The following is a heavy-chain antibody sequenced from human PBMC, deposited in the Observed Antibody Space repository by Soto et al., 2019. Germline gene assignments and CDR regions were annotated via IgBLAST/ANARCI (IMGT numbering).Heavy chain of an antibody. CDR1: GYTFTSYD. CDR2: MNPNSGNT. D-gene: IGHD6-19*01. Sequence: ASVKVSCKASGYTFTSYDINWVRQATGQGLEWMGWMNPNSGNTGYAQKFQGRVTMTRNTSISTAYMELSSLRSEDTAVYYCAVSVEQWLVSYYYYYGMDVWGQGTTVTGSS. J-gene: IGHJ6*02. CDR3: AVSVEQWLVSYYYYYGMDV. V-gene: IGHV1-8*01.